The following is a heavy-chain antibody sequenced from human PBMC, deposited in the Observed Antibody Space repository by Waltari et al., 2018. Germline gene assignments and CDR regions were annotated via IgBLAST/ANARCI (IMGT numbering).Heavy chain of an antibody. V-gene: IGHV1-3*01. J-gene: IGHJ3*02. CDR2: INAGNGNK. CDR1: GYTFTSYA. D-gene: IGHD3-16*02. Sequence: QVQLVQSGAEVKKPGASVKVSCKASGYTFTSYAMHWVRQAPGPRLEWMGWINAGNGNKKYSQKFQGRVTITRDTSASTAYMELSSLRSEDTAVYYCARRRDYDYIWGSYRSKGDDAFDIWGQGTMVTVSA. CDR3: ARRRDYDYIWGSYRSKGDDAFDI.